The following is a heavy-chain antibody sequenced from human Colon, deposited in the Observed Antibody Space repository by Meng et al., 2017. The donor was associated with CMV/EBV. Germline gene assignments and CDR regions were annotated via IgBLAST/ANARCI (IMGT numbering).Heavy chain of an antibody. Sequence: QVQLQGAGPGLLKPSETLSLPCTVSGGSITSYYWSWIRQPAGRGLEWIGRMYTSGSTNYNPSLKSRVTMSVDTSKKQFSLNLTSVTAADTAIYFCAGVNLTISAITTADWGQGTLVTVSS. V-gene: IGHV4-4*07. D-gene: IGHD3-22*01. CDR1: GGSITSYY. J-gene: IGHJ4*02. CDR3: AGVNLTISAITTAD. CDR2: MYTSGST.